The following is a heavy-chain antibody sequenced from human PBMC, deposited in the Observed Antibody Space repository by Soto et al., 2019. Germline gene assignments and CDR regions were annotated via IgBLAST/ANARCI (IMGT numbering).Heavy chain of an antibody. CDR1: GFTFSSYG. CDR3: ARSPYYYDSINYYGY. CDR2: ISSSSTTI. J-gene: IGHJ4*02. D-gene: IGHD3-22*01. V-gene: IGHV3-48*02. Sequence: EVQLVESGGGLVQPGGSLRLSCAASGFTFSSYGKNWVRQATGKGLEWVSYISSSSTTIYYADSVKGRFTIFRDNAKNSLYLQLNSLRDEDTSVYYCARSPYYYDSINYYGYWGQGTLVTVSS.